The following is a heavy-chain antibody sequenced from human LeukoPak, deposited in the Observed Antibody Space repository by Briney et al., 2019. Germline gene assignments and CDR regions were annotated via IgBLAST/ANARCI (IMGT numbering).Heavy chain of an antibody. CDR2: IKEDGSEK. D-gene: IGHD3-3*01. CDR1: GFSFTSHW. J-gene: IGHJ5*02. Sequence: PGGSLRLSCAGSGFSFTSHWMSWVRQAPAKGLEWVANIKEDGSEKYYVDSVKGRFTISRDNAKNSLSLQMNSLRAEDTAVYHCARGVGWFDPWGQGTLVTVSS. CDR3: ARGVGWFDP. V-gene: IGHV3-7*01.